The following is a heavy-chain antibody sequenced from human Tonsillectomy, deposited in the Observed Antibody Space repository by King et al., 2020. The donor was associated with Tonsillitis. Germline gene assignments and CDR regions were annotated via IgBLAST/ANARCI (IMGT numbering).Heavy chain of an antibody. J-gene: IGHJ4*02. D-gene: IGHD3-22*01. Sequence: VQLVESGGGLVQPGGSLRLSCAASGFTFSSYAMSWVRQAPGKGREWVSAISGSGGSTYYADSVKGRFTISRDNSKNTLYLQMNSLRAEDTAVYYCAKDLTGLADSSGYYFDYWGQGTLVTVSS. CDR2: ISGSGGST. V-gene: IGHV3-23*04. CDR3: AKDLTGLADSSGYYFDY. CDR1: GFTFSSYA.